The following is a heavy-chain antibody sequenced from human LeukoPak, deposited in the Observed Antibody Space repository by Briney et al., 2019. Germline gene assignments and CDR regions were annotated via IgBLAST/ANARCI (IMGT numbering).Heavy chain of an antibody. Sequence: GGSLRLSCVVSGIILSNYGMSWVRQAPGKGLEWVSGISERGGSTNYADSVKGRFIISRDTSKNTVYLQMNSLRVEDTAVYFCAERGIVIRAVIIIGFHKEAYYFDYWGQGILVTVSS. D-gene: IGHD3-10*01. V-gene: IGHV3-23*01. CDR1: GIILSNYG. CDR3: AERGIVIRAVIIIGFHKEAYYFDY. J-gene: IGHJ4*02. CDR2: ISERGGST.